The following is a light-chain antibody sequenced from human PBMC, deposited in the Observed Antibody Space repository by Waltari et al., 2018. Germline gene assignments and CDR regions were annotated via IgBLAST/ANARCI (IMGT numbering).Light chain of an antibody. CDR3: QQYSNWPLT. J-gene: IGKJ4*01. CDR1: QSVSSS. Sequence: EIVLTQSPATLSLSPGERATLSCRASQSVSSSLAWYQQKPGQAPRLLIYGASSRATGIPDRFSGSGSGTDFTLTISSLEPEDFAVYYCQQYSNWPLTFGGGTKVDIK. V-gene: IGKV3-15*01. CDR2: GAS.